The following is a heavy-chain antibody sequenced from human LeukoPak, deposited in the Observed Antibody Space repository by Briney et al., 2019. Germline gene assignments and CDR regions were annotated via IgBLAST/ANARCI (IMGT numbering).Heavy chain of an antibody. D-gene: IGHD2/OR15-2a*01. V-gene: IGHV3-74*03. CDR2: INSDGSST. CDR3: AREGPRGNSQFDY. Sequence: GGSLRLSCAASGFTFSTYWMDWVRQAPGKGLVWVSRINSDGSSTTYADSVKGRLTISRDNSKNTLYLQMNSLRAEDTAVYYCAREGPRGNSQFDYWGQGTLVTVSS. CDR1: GFTFSTYW. J-gene: IGHJ4*02.